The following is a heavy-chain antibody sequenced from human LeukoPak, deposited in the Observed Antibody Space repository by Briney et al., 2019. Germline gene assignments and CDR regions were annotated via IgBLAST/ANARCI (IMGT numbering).Heavy chain of an antibody. D-gene: IGHD3-10*01. CDR2: IRYDGSSE. CDR1: GITFSNYG. CDR3: ARRGFGQRKEHDY. Sequence: PGGSLRLSCAASGITFSNYGMHWVRQAPGKGLQWGAFIRYDGSSEQYSDFLKGRFTISRDNSKSTLYLQMNSLRAEDTAVYYCARRGFGQRKEHDYWGQGTLVTVSS. J-gene: IGHJ4*02. V-gene: IGHV3-30*02.